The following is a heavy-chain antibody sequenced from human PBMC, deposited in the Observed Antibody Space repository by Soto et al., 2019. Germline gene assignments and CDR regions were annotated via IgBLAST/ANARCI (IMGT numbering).Heavy chain of an antibody. CDR3: AVGLWFGELPSTYDY. CDR2: IYYSGST. V-gene: IGHV4-30-4*01. D-gene: IGHD3-10*01. CDR1: GGSISSGDYY. J-gene: IGHJ4*02. Sequence: SETLSLTCTVSGGSISSGDYYWSWIRQPPGKGLEWIGYIYYSGSTYYNPSLKSRVTISVDTSKNQFSLKLSSVTAADTAVYYCAVGLWFGELPSTYDYWGQGTLVTV.